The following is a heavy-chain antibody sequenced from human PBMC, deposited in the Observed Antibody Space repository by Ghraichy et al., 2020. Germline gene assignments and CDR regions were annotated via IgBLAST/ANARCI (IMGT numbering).Heavy chain of an antibody. CDR2: ITSGSSTR. D-gene: IGHD3-16*01. Sequence: LSLTCTASGFTFSDYIMNWVRQTPRKGLEWVSFITSGSSTRYYADSVKGRFTISRDNAKNSLFLQMNSLRDEDTAVYYCARALADVGVFDFWGQGTLVTVSS. J-gene: IGHJ4*02. CDR3: ARALADVGVFDF. CDR1: GFTFSDYI. V-gene: IGHV3-48*02.